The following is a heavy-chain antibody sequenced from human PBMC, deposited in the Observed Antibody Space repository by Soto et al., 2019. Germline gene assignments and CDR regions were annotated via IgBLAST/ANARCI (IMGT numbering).Heavy chain of an antibody. D-gene: IGHD6-19*01. CDR3: AKVRYSSPMGYYYGMDV. CDR1: RVAFSKFI. V-gene: IGHV1-69*01. J-gene: IGHJ6*02. Sequence: QAQLERSGGEVKKPGSSVKVSCKASRVAFSKFIVTWVRQAPGLGLEWVGGIIPIFGTANYAQKFQGRVTITADESTSTSYMEVNNLRSEDTAVYYCAKVRYSSPMGYYYGMDVWGQGTTATVSS. CDR2: IIPIFGTA.